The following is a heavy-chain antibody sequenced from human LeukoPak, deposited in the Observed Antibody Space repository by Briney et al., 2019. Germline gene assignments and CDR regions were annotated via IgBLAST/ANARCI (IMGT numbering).Heavy chain of an antibody. D-gene: IGHD6-13*01. J-gene: IGHJ3*02. CDR2: ISSSSSTI. CDR3: ASQLGDASDI. Sequence: GGSLRLSCAASGFTFSSYSMNWVRQAPGKGLEWVSYISSSSSTIYYADSVKGRFTISGDNGKNSLYLQMNSLRAEDTAVYYCASQLGDASDIWGQGTMVTVSS. V-gene: IGHV3-48*01. CDR1: GFTFSSYS.